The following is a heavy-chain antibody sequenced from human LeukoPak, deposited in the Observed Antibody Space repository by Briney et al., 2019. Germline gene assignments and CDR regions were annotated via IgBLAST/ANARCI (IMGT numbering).Heavy chain of an antibody. CDR3: AKWQDSTHWGYFDY. Sequence: GGSLRLSCAASGFTFSSYGMHWVRQAPGKGLEWVAVISYDGSNKYYADSVKGRFTISRDNSKNTLYLQMNSLRAEDTAVYYCAKWQDSTHWGYFDYWGQGTLVTVSS. D-gene: IGHD3-16*01. CDR1: GFTFSSYG. J-gene: IGHJ4*02. CDR2: ISYDGSNK. V-gene: IGHV3-30*18.